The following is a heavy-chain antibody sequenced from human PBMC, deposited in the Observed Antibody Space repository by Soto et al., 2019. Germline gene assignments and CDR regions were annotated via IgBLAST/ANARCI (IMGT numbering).Heavy chain of an antibody. V-gene: IGHV4-30-2*01. CDR1: GGSISSGGYS. J-gene: IGHJ4*02. Sequence: QLQLQESGSGLVKPSQTLSLTCAVSGGSISSGGYSWSWIRQPPGKGLEWSGYNYHSGSTYYNPPNKSRATTSVHTSKNQSSLKLSSVPAADTAVYYCARAPPFGYWGQGTLVTVSS. CDR2: NYHSGST. CDR3: ARAPPFGY. D-gene: IGHD3-10*01.